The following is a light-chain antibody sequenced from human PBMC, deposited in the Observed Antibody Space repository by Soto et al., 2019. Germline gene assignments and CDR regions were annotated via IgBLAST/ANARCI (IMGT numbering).Light chain of an antibody. V-gene: IGLV2-23*02. CDR3: CSYTNFNTYV. CDR2: EVS. CDR1: SSDVGTYNL. Sequence: QSALTQPASVSGSPGQSITISCTGTSSDVGTYNLVSWYQQHPGKAPKVMIYEVSKRPSGVSNRFSGSKSGNTASLTISGLQAEDEAAYCCCSYTNFNTYVFGTGTKLTVL. J-gene: IGLJ1*01.